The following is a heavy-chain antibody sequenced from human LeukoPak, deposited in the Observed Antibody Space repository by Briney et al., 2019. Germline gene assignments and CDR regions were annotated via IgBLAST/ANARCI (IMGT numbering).Heavy chain of an antibody. Sequence: SGTLSLTCTVSGGSISSGGYYWSWIRQHPGKGLEWIGYIYYSGSTYYNPSLKSRVTISVDTSKNQFSLKLSSVTAADTAVYYCARECDSSGYHDAFDIWGQGTMVTVSS. CDR1: GGSISSGGYY. CDR2: IYYSGST. J-gene: IGHJ3*02. D-gene: IGHD3-22*01. V-gene: IGHV4-31*03. CDR3: ARECDSSGYHDAFDI.